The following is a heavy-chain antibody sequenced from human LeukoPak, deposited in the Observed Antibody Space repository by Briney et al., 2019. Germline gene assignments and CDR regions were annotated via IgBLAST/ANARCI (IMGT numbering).Heavy chain of an antibody. D-gene: IGHD4-17*01. V-gene: IGHV4-39*01. J-gene: IGHJ4*02. CDR2: IYYSGST. Sequence: PSETLSLTCTVSGGSSSRSSCYWGWIRQPPGEGLEWIGSIYYSGSTYYNPSLESRVTISVDTSKNQFSLKLSSVTAADTAVYYCARHLFATVTAPFDYWGQGTLVTVSS. CDR3: ARHLFATVTAPFDY. CDR1: GGSSSRSSCY.